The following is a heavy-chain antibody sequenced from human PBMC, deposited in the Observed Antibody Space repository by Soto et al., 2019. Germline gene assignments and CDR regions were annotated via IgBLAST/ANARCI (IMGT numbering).Heavy chain of an antibody. CDR1: GGSISSYY. CDR2: IYYSGST. Sequence: SETLSLTCTVSGGSISSYYWSWIRQPPGKGLEWIGYIYYSGSTNYNPSLKSRVTISVDTSKNQFSLKLSSVTAADTAVYYCARGFGLHLGELSFPFDPWGQGTLVTVSS. V-gene: IGHV4-59*01. CDR3: ARGFGLHLGELSFPFDP. J-gene: IGHJ5*02. D-gene: IGHD3-16*02.